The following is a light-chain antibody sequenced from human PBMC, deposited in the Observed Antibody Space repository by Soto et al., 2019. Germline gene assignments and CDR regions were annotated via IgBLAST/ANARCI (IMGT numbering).Light chain of an antibody. CDR2: EAS. CDR1: QNINSW. CDR3: QQYSSWPRT. V-gene: IGKV1-5*03. Sequence: IPMTQAPSTLAASLGDRVTITCRASQNINSWLAWYQQKPGKAPKLLIYEASSLEKGVPARFGGSGSGTEFTLTITSLQSEDFAVYFCQQYSSWPRTFGQGTKVDI. J-gene: IGKJ1*01.